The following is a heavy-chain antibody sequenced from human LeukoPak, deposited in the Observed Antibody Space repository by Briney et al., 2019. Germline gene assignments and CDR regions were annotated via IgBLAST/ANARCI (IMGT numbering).Heavy chain of an antibody. CDR3: ARDLSSTGGLDY. J-gene: IGHJ4*02. CDR2: IRYDGSNK. Sequence: GGSLRLSCAASGFTFSSYGMHWVRQAPGKGLEWVAFIRYDGSNKYYADSVKGRFTISRDNSKNTLYLQMNSLRAEDTAVYYCARDLSSTGGLDYWGLGTLVTVSS. CDR1: GFTFSSYG. D-gene: IGHD1-14*01. V-gene: IGHV3-30*02.